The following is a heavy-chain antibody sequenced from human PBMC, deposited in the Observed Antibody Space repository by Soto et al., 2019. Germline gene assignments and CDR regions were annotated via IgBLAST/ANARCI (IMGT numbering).Heavy chain of an antibody. CDR2: ISGSGGST. V-gene: IGHV3-23*01. J-gene: IGHJ4*02. D-gene: IGHD3-10*01. Sequence: GSLRLSCAASGFTFSSYAMSWVRQAPGKGLEWVSAISGSGGSTYYADSVKGRFTISRDNSKNTLYLQMNSLRAEDTAVYYCAKDQGVRGVIISDYWGQGTLVTVSS. CDR3: AKDQGVRGVIISDY. CDR1: GFTFSSYA.